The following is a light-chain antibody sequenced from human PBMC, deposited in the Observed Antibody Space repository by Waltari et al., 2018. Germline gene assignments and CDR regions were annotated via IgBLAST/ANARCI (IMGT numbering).Light chain of an antibody. CDR1: QSVLYSSNNKTY. V-gene: IGKV4-1*01. CDR2: WAS. CDR3: QQCDSCPLT. Sequence: DIVMTQSPDPLAVSLGERATINCKSSQSVLYSSNNKTYLAWYQQKPGQPPKLLIYWASTRESGVPDRFSGSGSGTDFTLTISSLEAEDVAVYYCQQCDSCPLTFGQGTKLEI. J-gene: IGKJ2*01.